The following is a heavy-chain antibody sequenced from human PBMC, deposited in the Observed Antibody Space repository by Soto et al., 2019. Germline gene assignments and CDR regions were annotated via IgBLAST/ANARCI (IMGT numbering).Heavy chain of an antibody. J-gene: IGHJ4*02. CDR1: GYTFTSSG. V-gene: IGHV1-18*01. CDR3: AREPYSSSPFDY. CDR2: ISAYNGNT. D-gene: IGHD6-6*01. Sequence: ASVKVSCNASGYTFTSSGISWVRQAPGQGLEWMGWISAYNGNTNYAQKLQGRVTMTTDTSTSTAYTELRSLRSDDTAVYYCAREPYSSSPFDYWGQGTLVTVSS.